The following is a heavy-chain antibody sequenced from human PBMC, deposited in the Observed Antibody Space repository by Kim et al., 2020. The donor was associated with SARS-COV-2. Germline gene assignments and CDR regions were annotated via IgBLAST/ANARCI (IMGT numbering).Heavy chain of an antibody. V-gene: IGHV4-59*13. J-gene: IGHJ5*02. D-gene: IGHD6-19*01. Sequence: SETLSLTCTVSGGSISSYYWSWIRQPPGKGLEWIGYIYYSGSTNYNPSLKSRVTISVDTSKNQFSLKLSSVTAADTAVYYCARDLPRYSSGYEIGFDPWGQGTLVTVSS. CDR2: IYYSGST. CDR3: ARDLPRYSSGYEIGFDP. CDR1: GGSISSYY.